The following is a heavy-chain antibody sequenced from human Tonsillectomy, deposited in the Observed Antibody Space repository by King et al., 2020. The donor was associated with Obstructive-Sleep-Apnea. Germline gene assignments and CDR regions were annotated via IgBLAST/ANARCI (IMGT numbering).Heavy chain of an antibody. V-gene: IGHV3-74*01. D-gene: IGHD6-19*01. J-gene: IGHJ4*02. CDR3: VRRSGSGWLFDQ. CDR2: INSDASST. Sequence: VQLLESGVGLVQPGGSLRLSCAASGITFSSYWMHWVRQAPGKGLVWFSRINSDASSTSYADSVKGRFTISRDNAKNTMHLQMNSLSAEDTAVYYCVRRSGSGWLFDQWGQGTLVTVSS. CDR1: GITFSSYW.